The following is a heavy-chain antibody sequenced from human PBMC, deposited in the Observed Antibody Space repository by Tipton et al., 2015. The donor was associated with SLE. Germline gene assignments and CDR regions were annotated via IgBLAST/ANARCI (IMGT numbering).Heavy chain of an antibody. J-gene: IGHJ3*01. D-gene: IGHD3-10*01. V-gene: IGHV4-34*01. CDR1: GGSFSGYY. CDR3: AREVWPLNGGFRGWGFDL. CDR2: INHSGTT. Sequence: LRLSCAVYGGSFSGYYWSWIRQSPGKGLEWIGEINHSGTTNYNPSLKSRVTLSVDTSKNQFSLNLNSVTAADTAVYYCAREVWPLNGGFRGWGFDLWGQGTMVTVSS.